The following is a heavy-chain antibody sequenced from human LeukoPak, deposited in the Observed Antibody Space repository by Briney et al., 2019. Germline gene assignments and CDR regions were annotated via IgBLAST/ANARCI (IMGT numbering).Heavy chain of an antibody. V-gene: IGHV3-48*03. CDR3: ARDVVSGWYHWFDP. CDR1: GFTFSSYE. D-gene: IGHD6-19*01. Sequence: PGGSLRLSCAASGFTFSSYEMNWVRQAPGKGLEWVSYISSSGSTIYYADSVKGRFTISRDNAKNSLYLQMNSLRAEDTAVYYCARDVVSGWYHWFDPWGQGTLVAVSS. CDR2: ISSSGSTI. J-gene: IGHJ5*02.